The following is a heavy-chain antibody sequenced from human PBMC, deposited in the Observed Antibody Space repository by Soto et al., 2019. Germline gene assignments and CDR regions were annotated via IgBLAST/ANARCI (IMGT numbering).Heavy chain of an antibody. J-gene: IGHJ4*02. D-gene: IGHD5-18*01. CDR1: GFTFSSYA. CDR2: ISGSGGST. V-gene: IGHV3-23*01. Sequence: PGGSLRLSCAASGFTFSSYAMSWVRQAPGKGLEWVSAISGSGGSTYYADFVKGRFTISRDNSKNTLYLQMNSLRAEGTAVYYCARGLTGRGYSSVDPLDYWGQGTLVTVSS. CDR3: ARGLTGRGYSSVDPLDY.